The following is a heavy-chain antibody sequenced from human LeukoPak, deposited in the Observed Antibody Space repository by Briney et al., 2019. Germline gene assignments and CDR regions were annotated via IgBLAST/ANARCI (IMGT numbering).Heavy chain of an antibody. CDR3: SCYTSGVQLRFLELTQE. J-gene: IGHJ4*02. V-gene: IGHV3-21*04. CDR2: ISSSSSYI. Sequence: PGGSLRLSCAASGFTFSSYSMNWVRQAPGKGLEWVSSISSSSSYIYYADSVKGRFTISRDNAKNSLYLQMNSLKTEDTAVYYCSCYTSGVQLRFLELTQEWGQGTLVTVSS. CDR1: GFTFSSYS. D-gene: IGHD3-3*01.